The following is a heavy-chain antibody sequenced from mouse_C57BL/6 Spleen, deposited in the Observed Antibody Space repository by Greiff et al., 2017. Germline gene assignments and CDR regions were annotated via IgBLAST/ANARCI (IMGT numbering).Heavy chain of an antibody. V-gene: IGHV1-82*01. CDR2: IYPGDGDT. D-gene: IGHD2-4*01. CDR3: ARSGDYDYDGPFAY. Sequence: VQLQQSGPVLVKPGASVKISCKASGYAFSSSWMNWVKQRPGKGLEGIGRIYPGDGDTNYNGKFKGKATLTAAKSSSTAYMQLSSLTSEDAAVYFCARSGDYDYDGPFAYWGQGTLVTVPA. J-gene: IGHJ3*01. CDR1: GYAFSSSW.